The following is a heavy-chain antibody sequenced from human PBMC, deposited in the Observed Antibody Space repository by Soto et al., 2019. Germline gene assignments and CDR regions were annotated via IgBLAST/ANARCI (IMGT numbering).Heavy chain of an antibody. CDR3: AREKNYYDSSGYWFDP. CDR1: GGTFSSYA. J-gene: IGHJ5*02. D-gene: IGHD3-22*01. CDR2: IIPIFGTA. V-gene: IGHV1-69*06. Sequence: SVKVSCKASGGTFSSYAISWVRQAPGQGREWMGGIIPIFGTANYAQKFQGRVTITADKSTSTAYMELSSLRSEDTAVYYCAREKNYYDSSGYWFDPWGQGXLVTVYS.